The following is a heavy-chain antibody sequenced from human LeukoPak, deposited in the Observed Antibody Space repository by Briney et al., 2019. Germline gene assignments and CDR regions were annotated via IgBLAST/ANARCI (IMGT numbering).Heavy chain of an antibody. V-gene: IGHV1-8*01. CDR2: MSPTSGNT. Sequence: ASVTVSCKASGYTFNTYDIQWVRQAAGQGPEWMGWMSPTSGNTGYSQRFQGRVTLTRNTSISTAYMELTSLTSEDTAVYYCARGRLIAPTTMAYWGQGTLTTVSS. D-gene: IGHD5-18*01. J-gene: IGHJ4*02. CDR3: ARGRLIAPTTMAY. CDR1: GYTFNTYD.